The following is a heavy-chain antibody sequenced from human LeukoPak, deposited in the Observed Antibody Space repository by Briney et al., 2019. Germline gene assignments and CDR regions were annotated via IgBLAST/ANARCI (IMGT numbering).Heavy chain of an antibody. CDR3: AKGSSIAAAGTELYFDY. J-gene: IGHJ4*02. CDR1: GFTFSSYA. CDR2: ISGSGGST. V-gene: IGHV3-23*01. D-gene: IGHD6-13*01. Sequence: QPGGSLRLSCAASGFTFSSYAMSWVRQAPGKGLEWVSAISGSGGSTYYADSVKGRFTISRDNSKNTLYLQMNSLRAEDTAVYYCAKGSSIAAAGTELYFDYWGQGTLVTVSS.